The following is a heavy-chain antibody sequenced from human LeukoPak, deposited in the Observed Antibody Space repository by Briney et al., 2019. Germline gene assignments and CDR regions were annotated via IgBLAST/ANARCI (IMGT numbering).Heavy chain of an antibody. D-gene: IGHD6-13*01. CDR1: GFTFSRYG. Sequence: PGGSLRLSCAASGFTFSRYGMHWVRQAPGKGLECVAVISYDGSNKYYADSVKGRFTISRDNSKNTLYLQMSSLRSEDTAVYYCARDEGLMYSSPGAELYWGQGTLVTVSS. J-gene: IGHJ4*02. V-gene: IGHV3-30*03. CDR2: ISYDGSNK. CDR3: ARDEGLMYSSPGAELY.